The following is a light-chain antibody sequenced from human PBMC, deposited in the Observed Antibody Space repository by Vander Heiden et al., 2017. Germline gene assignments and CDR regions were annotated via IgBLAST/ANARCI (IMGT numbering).Light chain of an antibody. V-gene: IGKV3-15*01. J-gene: IGKJ1*01. CDR1: ENVDNK. Sequence: EIVMTQSPATLSLSPGERATLSCRASENVDNKLAWYQQKPGQAPRLLIHDASSRATGIPARFSGSGSGTEFILTISSLQSEDFAVYYCQQYNKWPTFGQGTNVEIK. CDR2: DAS. CDR3: QQYNKWPT.